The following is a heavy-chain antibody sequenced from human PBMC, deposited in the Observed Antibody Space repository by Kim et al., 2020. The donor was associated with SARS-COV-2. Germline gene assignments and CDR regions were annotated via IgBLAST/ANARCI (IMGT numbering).Heavy chain of an antibody. Sequence: ASVKVSCKASGYTFTSYGISWVRQAPGQGLEWMGWISAYNGNANYAQKLQGRVTMTSDTSTSTAYMELRSLRSEDTAVYYCAREDTAVAIAGANAIYYYYYGMDVWGQGTTVTVSS. D-gene: IGHD6-13*01. V-gene: IGHV1-18*01. CDR1: GYTFTSYG. J-gene: IGHJ6*02. CDR2: ISAYNGNA. CDR3: AREDTAVAIAGANAIYYYYYGMDV.